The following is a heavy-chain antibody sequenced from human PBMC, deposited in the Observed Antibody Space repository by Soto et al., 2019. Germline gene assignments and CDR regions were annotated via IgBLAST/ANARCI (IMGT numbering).Heavy chain of an antibody. CDR3: AREVSSFSYYYGMDV. CDR1: GFTFSTYG. Sequence: QVQLVESGGGVIKPGRSLRLSSAASGFTFSTYGMHWVREAPGKGLEWVAVIWYDGSNKYYADSVKGRFTISRDNSKNTLYLQMNSLRAEDTAVYYCAREVSSFSYYYGMDVWGQGTTVTVSS. V-gene: IGHV3-33*01. CDR2: IWYDGSNK. J-gene: IGHJ6*02. D-gene: IGHD1-20*01.